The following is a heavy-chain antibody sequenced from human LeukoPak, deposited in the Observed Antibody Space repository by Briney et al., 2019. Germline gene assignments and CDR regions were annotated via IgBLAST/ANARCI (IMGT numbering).Heavy chain of an antibody. J-gene: IGHJ4*02. CDR3: AKDFSANYYDSSALDY. D-gene: IGHD3-22*01. Sequence: GGSLRLSCAASGFTFSSYAMSWVRQAPGKGPEWVSAISGSGGSTYYADSVKGRFTISRDNSKNTLYLQMNSLRAEDTAVYYCAKDFSANYYDSSALDYWGQGTLVTVSS. CDR1: GFTFSSYA. CDR2: ISGSGGST. V-gene: IGHV3-23*01.